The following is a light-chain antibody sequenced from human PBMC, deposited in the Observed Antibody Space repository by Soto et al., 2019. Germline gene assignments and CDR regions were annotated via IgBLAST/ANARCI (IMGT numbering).Light chain of an antibody. V-gene: IGKV3-20*01. CDR2: GAT. CDR1: QSVGSSY. J-gene: IGKJ1*01. Sequence: EIVLTQSPGTLSLSPGERATLSRRASQSVGSSYLAWYQQKPGQAPRLLIYGATIRATGIPDRFSGSGSGTDFTLIISRLEPEDFAVYYCQQYGGSPRTFGQGTKVEIK. CDR3: QQYGGSPRT.